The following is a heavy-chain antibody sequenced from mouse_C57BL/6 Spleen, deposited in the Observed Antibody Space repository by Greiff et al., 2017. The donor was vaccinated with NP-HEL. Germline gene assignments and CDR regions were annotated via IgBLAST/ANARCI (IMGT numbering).Heavy chain of an antibody. D-gene: IGHD2-13*01. Sequence: VQLQQPGAELVMPGASVKLSCKASGYTFTSYWMHWVKQRPGQGLEWIGEIDPSDSYTNYNQKFKGKSTLTVDKSSSTAYMQLSSLTSEDSAVYYCARLGDSLFAYWGQGTLVTVSA. J-gene: IGHJ3*01. V-gene: IGHV1-69*01. CDR3: ARLGDSLFAY. CDR1: GYTFTSYW. CDR2: IDPSDSYT.